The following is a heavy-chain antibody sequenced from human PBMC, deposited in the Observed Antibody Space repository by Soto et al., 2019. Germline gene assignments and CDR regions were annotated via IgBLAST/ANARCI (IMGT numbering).Heavy chain of an antibody. CDR2: INHSGST. CDR3: ARFRITMFGVVKNYFDY. Sequence: SETLSLTCAVYGGSFSGYYWRWIRQPPEKGLEWIGEINHSGSTNYNPSLKSRVTISVDTSKNQFSLKLSSVTAADTAVYYCARFRITMFGVVKNYFDYWGQGTLVTVFS. CDR1: GGSFSGYY. V-gene: IGHV4-34*01. J-gene: IGHJ4*02. D-gene: IGHD3-3*01.